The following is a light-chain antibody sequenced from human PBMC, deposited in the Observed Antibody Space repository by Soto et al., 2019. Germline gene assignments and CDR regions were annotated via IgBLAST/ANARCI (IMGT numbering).Light chain of an antibody. Sequence: DIQITQSPSSLSASVGDRVTIPCRASQSISSYLNWYQQKPGKAPKLLIYAASSLQSGVPSRFSGSGSGTDFTLTISSLQPEDFATYYCQQSYSTPLTFGGGTKVDIK. CDR2: AAS. CDR3: QQSYSTPLT. CDR1: QSISSY. V-gene: IGKV1-39*01. J-gene: IGKJ4*01.